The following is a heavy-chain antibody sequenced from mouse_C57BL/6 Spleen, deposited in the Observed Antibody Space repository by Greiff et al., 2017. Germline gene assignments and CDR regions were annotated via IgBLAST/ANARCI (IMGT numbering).Heavy chain of an antibody. CDR1: GYSFTDYN. V-gene: IGHV1-39*01. CDR2: INPNYGTT. D-gene: IGHD2-5*01. CDR3: ARAYYSNYVDYAMDY. Sequence: EVQLQESGPELVKPGASVKISCKASGYSFTDYNMNWVKQSNGKSLEWIGVINPNYGTTSYNQKFKGKATLTVDQSSSTAYMQLNSLTSEDSAVYYCARAYYSNYVDYAMDYWGQGTSVTVSS. J-gene: IGHJ4*01.